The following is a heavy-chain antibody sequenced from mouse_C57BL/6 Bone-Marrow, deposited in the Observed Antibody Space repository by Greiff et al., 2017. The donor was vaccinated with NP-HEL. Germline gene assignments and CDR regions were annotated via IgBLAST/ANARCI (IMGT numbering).Heavy chain of an antibody. V-gene: IGHV5-6*01. CDR2: ISSGGSYT. D-gene: IGHD1-1*01. CDR1: GFTFSSYG. Sequence: EVKLMESGGDLVKPGGSLKLSCAASGFTFSSYGMSWVRQTPDKRLEWVATISSGGSYTYYPDSVKGRFTISRDNAKNTLYLQMSSLKSEDTAMYYCASPYYYGSSYYYAMDYWGQGTSVTVSS. J-gene: IGHJ4*01. CDR3: ASPYYYGSSYYYAMDY.